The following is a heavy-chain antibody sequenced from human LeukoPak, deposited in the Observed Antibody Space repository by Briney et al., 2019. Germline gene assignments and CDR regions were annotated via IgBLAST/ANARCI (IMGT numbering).Heavy chain of an antibody. Sequence: ASVKVSCKASGSTFSDYHINWVRQASGRGPEWMGWINSKSGDAKYGQAFQGRVTMTRDTSISTAYMELNRLRFDDTAMYYCARGEYSNGYPYRLDSWGQGTLVTVSS. V-gene: IGHV1-2*02. CDR3: ARGEYSNGYPYRLDS. D-gene: IGHD3-16*01. J-gene: IGHJ4*02. CDR1: GSTFSDYH. CDR2: INSKSGDA.